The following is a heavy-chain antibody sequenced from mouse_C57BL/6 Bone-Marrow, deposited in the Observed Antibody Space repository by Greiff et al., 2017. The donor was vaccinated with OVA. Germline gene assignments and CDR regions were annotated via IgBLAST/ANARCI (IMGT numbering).Heavy chain of an antibody. Sequence: VQLQQSGPELVKPGASVKISCKASGYSFTGYYMNWVKQSPEKSLEWIGEINPSTGGTTYNQKFKAKATLTVDKSSSTAYMQLKSLTSEDSAVYYGARVDYYGSNLLWGQGTTLTVSS. J-gene: IGHJ2*01. CDR3: ARVDYYGSNLL. V-gene: IGHV1-42*01. CDR1: GYSFTGYY. CDR2: INPSTGGT. D-gene: IGHD1-1*01.